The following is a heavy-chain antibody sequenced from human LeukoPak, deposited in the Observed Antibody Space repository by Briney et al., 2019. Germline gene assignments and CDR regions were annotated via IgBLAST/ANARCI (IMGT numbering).Heavy chain of an antibody. Sequence: ASVKVSCKASGYTFTSYGISWVRQAPGQGLEWMGRIIPILGIANYAQKFQGRVTITADKSTSTAYMELSSLRSEDTAVYYCARVSSPGPYYYDSSGLDAFDIWGQGTMVTVSS. CDR2: IIPILGIA. CDR1: GYTFTSYG. V-gene: IGHV1-69*04. J-gene: IGHJ3*02. D-gene: IGHD3-22*01. CDR3: ARVSSPGPYYYDSSGLDAFDI.